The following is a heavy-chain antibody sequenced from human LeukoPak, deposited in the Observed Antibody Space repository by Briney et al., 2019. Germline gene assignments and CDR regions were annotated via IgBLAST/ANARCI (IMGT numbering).Heavy chain of an antibody. CDR3: ARAASGSHDY. V-gene: IGHV3-30*03. J-gene: IGHJ4*02. D-gene: IGHD1-26*01. CDR2: ISYDGSNK. Sequence: PGRSLRLSCAASGFTFSSYGMHWVRQAPGKGLEWVAVISYDGSNKYYADSVKGRFTISRDNSKNTLYLQMNSLRAEDTAVYYCARAASGSHDYWGQGTLVTVSS. CDR1: GFTFSSYG.